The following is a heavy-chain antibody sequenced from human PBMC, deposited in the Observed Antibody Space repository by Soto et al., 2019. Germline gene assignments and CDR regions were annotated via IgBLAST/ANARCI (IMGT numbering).Heavy chain of an antibody. D-gene: IGHD3-3*01. V-gene: IGHV1-69*01. J-gene: IGHJ6*02. Sequence: QVQLVQSGAEVKKPGSSVKVSCKASGGTFSSYAISWVRQAPGQGLEWMGGIIPIFGTANYAQKFQGRVTITADESPSTAYMELSSLRSEDTAVYYCARARITIFGVVTPYYYYYGMDVWGQGTTVTVSS. CDR3: ARARITIFGVVTPYYYYYGMDV. CDR1: GGTFSSYA. CDR2: IIPIFGTA.